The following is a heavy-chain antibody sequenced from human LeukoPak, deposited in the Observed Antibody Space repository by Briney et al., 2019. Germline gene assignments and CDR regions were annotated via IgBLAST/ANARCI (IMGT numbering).Heavy chain of an antibody. CDR1: GFTFSSNY. CDR2: IYSGGST. Sequence: PGGSLRLSCAASGFTFSSNYMSWVRQAPGKGLEWVSVIYSGGSTYYADSVKGRFTISRDNSKNTLYLQMNSLRAEDTAVYYCATRDYYDSSGYNDAFDIWGQGTMVTVSS. V-gene: IGHV3-53*01. D-gene: IGHD3-22*01. J-gene: IGHJ3*02. CDR3: ATRDYYDSSGYNDAFDI.